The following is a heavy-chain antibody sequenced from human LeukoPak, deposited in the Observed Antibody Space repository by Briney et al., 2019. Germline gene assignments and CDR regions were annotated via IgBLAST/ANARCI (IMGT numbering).Heavy chain of an antibody. D-gene: IGHD5-24*01. J-gene: IGHJ4*02. CDR3: ASQPGEMATIRGTYYFDY. Sequence: SVKVSCKASGGTFSSYAISWVRQAPGQGLEWMGRIIPILGIANYAQKFQGRVTITADKSTSTAYMELSSPRSEDTAVYYCASQPGEMATIRGTYYFDYWGQGTLVTVSS. V-gene: IGHV1-69*04. CDR1: GGTFSSYA. CDR2: IIPILGIA.